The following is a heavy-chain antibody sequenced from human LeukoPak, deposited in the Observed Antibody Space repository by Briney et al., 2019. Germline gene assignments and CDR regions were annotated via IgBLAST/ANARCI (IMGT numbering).Heavy chain of an antibody. CDR3: ASPSSGQSFDI. Sequence: GGSLRLSCAASGLILSSNYMKWVRQAPGKGLEWVSVIYPGGNTYYADSVKGRFTISRDNSKNTLYLQMHSLRAEDTAVYYCASPSSGQSFDIWGQGTMVTVSS. CDR2: IYPGGNT. V-gene: IGHV3-53*01. CDR1: GLILSSNY. J-gene: IGHJ3*02. D-gene: IGHD6-19*01.